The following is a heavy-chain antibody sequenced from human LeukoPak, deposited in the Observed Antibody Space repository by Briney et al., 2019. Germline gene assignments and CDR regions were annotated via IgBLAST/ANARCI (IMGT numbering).Heavy chain of an antibody. Sequence: KTSETLSLTCAVYGGSFSGYYWSWIRQPPGKGLEWIGEINHSGSTNYNPSLKSRVTISVDTSKNQFSLKLSSVTAADTAVYYCARGRGFLEWLQSNYYYYGMDVWGQGTTVTVSS. V-gene: IGHV4-34*01. CDR3: ARGRGFLEWLQSNYYYYGMDV. J-gene: IGHJ6*02. CDR1: GGSFSGYY. D-gene: IGHD3-3*01. CDR2: INHSGST.